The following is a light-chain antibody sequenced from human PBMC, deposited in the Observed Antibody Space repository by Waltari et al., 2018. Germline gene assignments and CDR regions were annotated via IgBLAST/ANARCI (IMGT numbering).Light chain of an antibody. J-gene: IGLJ3*02. Sequence: QSALTQSASVSGSPGQSITISCTGTSSDFAVFNYVSWYQQHPGKAPQLMIYDVSNRPSGVSNRFSGSKSGNTVSLTISGLQAEDEADYYCSSYTSTWVFGGGTKLTVL. CDR2: DVS. CDR1: SSDFAVFNY. CDR3: SSYTSTWV. V-gene: IGLV2-14*01.